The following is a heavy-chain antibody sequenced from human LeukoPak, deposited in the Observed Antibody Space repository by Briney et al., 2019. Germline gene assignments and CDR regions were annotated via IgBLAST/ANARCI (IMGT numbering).Heavy chain of an antibody. J-gene: IGHJ4*02. CDR2: IYYSGNT. V-gene: IGHV4-59*08. CDR3: ARQDSNYYDSSGYWPD. CDR1: GGSISSYY. Sequence: SETLSLTCTVSGGSISSYYWSWIRQPPGKGLEWIGYIYYSGNTNYNPSLKSRVTISVDTSKNQFSLKLSSVTAADTAVYYCARQDSNYYDSSGYWPDWGQGTLVTVSS. D-gene: IGHD3-22*01.